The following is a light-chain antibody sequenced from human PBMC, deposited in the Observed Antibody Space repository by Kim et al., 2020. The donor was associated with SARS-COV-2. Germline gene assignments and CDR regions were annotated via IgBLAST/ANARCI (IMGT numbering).Light chain of an antibody. CDR2: ESS. V-gene: IGKV1-39*01. Sequence: DIQMTQSPSSLSASVGDTVTLTCRASQTISSYLNWYQQKPGKDPKFLIYESSTLQSGVPSRFSGRRSGTEFTLTISDLQPEDFAIYYCQQSYSHPLTFGQGTKLEI. CDR1: QTISSY. CDR3: QQSYSHPLT. J-gene: IGKJ2*01.